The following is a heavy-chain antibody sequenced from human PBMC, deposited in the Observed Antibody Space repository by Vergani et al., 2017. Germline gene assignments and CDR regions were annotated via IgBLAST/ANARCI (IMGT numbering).Heavy chain of an antibody. D-gene: IGHD5/OR15-5a*01. J-gene: IGHJ6*02. V-gene: IGHV3-11*05. CDR2: ISSSSSYT. CDR1: GFTFSDYY. Sequence: VQLVESGGGLVQPGGSLRLSCAASGFTFSDYYMSWIRQAPGKGLEWVSYISSSSSYTNYADSVKGRFTISRDNAKNSLYLQMNSLRAEDTAVYYCARDLFTMAGYMDVWGQGTTVTVSS. CDR3: ARDLFTMAGYMDV.